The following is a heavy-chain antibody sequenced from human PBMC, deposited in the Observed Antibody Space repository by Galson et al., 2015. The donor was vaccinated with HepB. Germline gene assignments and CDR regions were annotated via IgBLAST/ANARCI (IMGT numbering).Heavy chain of an antibody. CDR2: TYYRSKWYN. CDR3: ARDPCSGGTCQRWFAP. CDR1: GDSVSSNSAI. D-gene: IGHD2-15*01. J-gene: IGHJ6*02. V-gene: IGHV6-1*01. Sequence: CAISGDSVSSNSAIWNWIRQSPSRGLEWLGRTYYRSKWYNDYEVSVKSRITINPDTSKNQFSLQLNSVTPEDTAVYYCARDPCSGGTCQRWFAPWGQGTTVTVSS.